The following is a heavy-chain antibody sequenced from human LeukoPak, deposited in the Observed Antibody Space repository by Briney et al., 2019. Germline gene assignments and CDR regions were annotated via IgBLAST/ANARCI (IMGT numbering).Heavy chain of an antibody. J-gene: IGHJ6*02. V-gene: IGHV3-74*01. D-gene: IGHD3-10*01. CDR3: ARDFGGMDV. CDR2: IKSDGSDT. CDR1: GFTFSTYW. Sequence: GGSLRLSCAASGFTFSTYWMHWVRQAPGEGLMWVSRIKSDGSDTSYADSVKGRFTISRDNAKNSLYLQMNSLRAEDTAVYYCARDFGGMDVWGQGTTVTVSS.